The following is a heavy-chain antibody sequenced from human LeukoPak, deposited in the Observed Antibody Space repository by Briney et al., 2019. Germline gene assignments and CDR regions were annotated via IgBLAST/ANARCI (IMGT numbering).Heavy chain of an antibody. CDR1: GGTFSSYA. CDR3: ARDGGSSARFDY. J-gene: IGHJ4*02. CDR2: LIPILGIA. Sequence: SVKVSCKASGGTFSSYAISWVRQAPGQGLEWMGRLIPILGIANYAQKFQGRVTITADKSTSTAYMELSSLRSEDTAVYYCARDGGSSARFDYWGQGTLVTVSS. V-gene: IGHV1-69*04. D-gene: IGHD1-26*01.